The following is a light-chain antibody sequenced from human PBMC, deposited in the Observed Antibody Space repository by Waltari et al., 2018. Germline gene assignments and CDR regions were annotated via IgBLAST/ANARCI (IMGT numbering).Light chain of an antibody. CDR1: NSDIGYYNY. V-gene: IGLV2-14*01. Sequence: QSALTQPASVSGSPGQSIIISCTGTNSDIGYYNYVSWYQQYPGKAPKLMIFDVTRWPSGVSHRFSGSKSGNTASLTISGLQAEDEADYFCAAYTSTNTVIFGGGTKVTVL. J-gene: IGLJ2*01. CDR2: DVT. CDR3: AAYTSTNTVI.